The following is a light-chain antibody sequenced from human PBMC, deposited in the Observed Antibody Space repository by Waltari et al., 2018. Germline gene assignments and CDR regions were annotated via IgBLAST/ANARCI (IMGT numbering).Light chain of an antibody. CDR3: AAWEDSLNGPV. CDR1: SSNIGSNT. V-gene: IGLV1-44*01. CDR2: SDN. Sequence: QSVLTQPPSASGTPGQKVTMSCSGGSSNIGSNTVNWYQQLPGTAPKLPIYSDNQRPSGVPDRFSGSKSGTSASLAISGLQSEDEADYHCAAWEDSLNGPVFGGGTKLTVL. J-gene: IGLJ2*01.